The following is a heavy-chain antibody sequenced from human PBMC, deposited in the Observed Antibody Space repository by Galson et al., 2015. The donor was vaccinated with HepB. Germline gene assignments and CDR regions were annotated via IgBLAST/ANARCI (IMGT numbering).Heavy chain of an antibody. CDR1: GYTLTSYG. Sequence: SVKVSCKASGYTLTSYGISWVRQAPGQGLEWMGWISAYNGNTNYAQKLQGRVTMTTDTSTSTAYMELRSLRSDDTAVYYCARDVVGRVAGRWFDYWGQGTLVTVSS. CDR2: ISAYNGNT. V-gene: IGHV1-18*04. D-gene: IGHD6-19*01. J-gene: IGHJ4*02. CDR3: ARDVVGRVAGRWFDY.